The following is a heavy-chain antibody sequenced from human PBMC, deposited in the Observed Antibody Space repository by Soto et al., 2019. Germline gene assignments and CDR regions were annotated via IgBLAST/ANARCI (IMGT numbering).Heavy chain of an antibody. Sequence: GESLKISCKGSGYIFTDHCIVWVRQMAGKGLEWVGRIDPSDSYTNYSPSFQGHVTISADKSISTAYLQWSSLKASDTAMYYCARHSRWFDPWGQGTLVTVSS. CDR2: IDPSDSYT. V-gene: IGHV5-10-1*01. CDR1: GYIFTDHC. J-gene: IGHJ5*02. CDR3: ARHSRWFDP.